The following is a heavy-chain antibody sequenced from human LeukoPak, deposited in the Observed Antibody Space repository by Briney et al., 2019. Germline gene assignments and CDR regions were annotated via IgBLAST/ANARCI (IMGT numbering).Heavy chain of an antibody. V-gene: IGHV3-7*01. CDR3: ARGRYCSRTSCENFDY. CDR2: IKQDGSEK. D-gene: IGHD2-2*01. J-gene: IGHJ4*02. CDR1: GFTFSSYW. Sequence: GGSLRLSCAASGFTFSSYWMSWVRQAPGKGLEWVANIKQDGSEKYYVDSVKGRFTISRDNAKNSLYLQMNSLRAEDTALYYCARGRYCSRTSCENFDYWAQGTPVTVSS.